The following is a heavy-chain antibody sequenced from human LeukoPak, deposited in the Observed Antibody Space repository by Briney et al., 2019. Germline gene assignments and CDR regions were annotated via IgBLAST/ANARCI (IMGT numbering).Heavy chain of an antibody. Sequence: GGSLRLSCAASGFTFSSYSMNWVRQAPGKGLEWVSYISSSSSTIYYADSVKGRFTISRDNAKNSLYLQMNSLRAEDTAVYYCARDPSGSYDYWDQGTLVTVSS. J-gene: IGHJ4*02. CDR1: GFTFSSYS. V-gene: IGHV3-48*01. CDR3: ARDPSGSYDY. D-gene: IGHD1-26*01. CDR2: ISSSSSTI.